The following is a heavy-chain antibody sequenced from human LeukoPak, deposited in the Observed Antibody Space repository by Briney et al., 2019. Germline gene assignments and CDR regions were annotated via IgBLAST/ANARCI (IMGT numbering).Heavy chain of an antibody. Sequence: GGSLRLSCAASGFFFGSYGMHWVREAPAKGLEWLAFIRHDGSNEYYADSVKGRLTISRDNSKSTMYLQMNSLRAEDTAVYYCAKDTLSYYYGSGSHLDYWGQGSLVTVSS. V-gene: IGHV3-30*02. CDR2: IRHDGSNE. D-gene: IGHD3-10*01. CDR1: GFFFGSYG. CDR3: AKDTLSYYYGSGSHLDY. J-gene: IGHJ4*02.